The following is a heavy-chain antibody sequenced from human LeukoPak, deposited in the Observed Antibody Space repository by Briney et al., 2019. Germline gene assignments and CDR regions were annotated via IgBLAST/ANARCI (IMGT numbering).Heavy chain of an antibody. CDR3: ARDYYDILTGRHYSYYMDV. CDR2: IHYSGRP. Sequence: SDTLSLTCTVSGRSISSYYWSWIRQPPGKGLEWIGYIHYSGRPKYNPSLKSRVIISVDTSRNQFSLKLSSVTAADTAVYYCARDYYDILTGRHYSYYMDVWGKGTTVTVSS. V-gene: IGHV4-59*01. D-gene: IGHD3-9*01. CDR1: GRSISSYY. J-gene: IGHJ6*03.